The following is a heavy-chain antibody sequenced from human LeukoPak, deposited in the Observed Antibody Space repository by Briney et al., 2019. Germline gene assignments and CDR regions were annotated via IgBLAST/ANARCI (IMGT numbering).Heavy chain of an antibody. J-gene: IGHJ4*02. D-gene: IGHD3-3*01. CDR1: GFTFSSYA. CDR2: ISGSGGST. V-gene: IGHV3-23*01. Sequence: GGSLRLSCAASGFTFSSYAMSWVRQAPGKGLEWVSAISGSGGSTYYADSVKGRFTISRDNSKNTLYLQMNSLRAEDTAVYYCARDGGYDFWSGYYQDYWGQRTLVTVSS. CDR3: ARDGGYDFWSGYYQDY.